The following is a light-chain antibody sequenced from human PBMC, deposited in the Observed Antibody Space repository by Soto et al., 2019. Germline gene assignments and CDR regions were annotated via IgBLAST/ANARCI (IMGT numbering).Light chain of an antibody. J-gene: IGLJ1*01. CDR2: EVS. CDR1: SSDIGAYNY. CDR3: VSFTTSITVEV. V-gene: IGLV2-14*01. Sequence: QSVLTQPASVSGSPGQSITISCTGTSSDIGAYNYVSWYQQHPGKAPKLIIYEVSHRPSGVSTRFSGSKSGLTASLTISGLQAEDEADYYCVSFTTSITVEVFGSGTKVTV.